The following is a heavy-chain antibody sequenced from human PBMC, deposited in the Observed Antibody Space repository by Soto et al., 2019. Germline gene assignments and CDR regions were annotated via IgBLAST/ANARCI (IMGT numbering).Heavy chain of an antibody. CDR1: GGSFSGYY. D-gene: IGHD3-10*01. Sequence: PSETLSLTCAVYGGSFSGYYWSWIRQPPGKGLEWIGEINHSGSTNYNPSLKSRVTISVDTSKNQCSLKLSSVTAADTAVYYCARAGFGESIDYWGQGTLVTVSS. J-gene: IGHJ4*02. CDR3: ARAGFGESIDY. V-gene: IGHV4-34*01. CDR2: INHSGST.